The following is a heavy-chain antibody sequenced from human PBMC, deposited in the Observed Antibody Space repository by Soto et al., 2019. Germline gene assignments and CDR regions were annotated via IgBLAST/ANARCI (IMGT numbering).Heavy chain of an antibody. CDR2: ISANTGGT. CDR3: AKVPLPPYYFDY. CDR1: GFTFSNYA. V-gene: IGHV3-23*01. J-gene: IGHJ4*02. Sequence: LRLSCAASGFTFSNYAMHWVRQAPGKGLEWVSRISANTGGTDYADSVKGRFTISRDNSKNTLYLQMNSLRVDDTAVYYCAKVPLPPYYFDYWGQGSLVTVSS.